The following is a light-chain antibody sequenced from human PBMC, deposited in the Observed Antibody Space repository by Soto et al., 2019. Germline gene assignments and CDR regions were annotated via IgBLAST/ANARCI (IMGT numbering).Light chain of an antibody. CDR3: QQYGSSPPYT. CDR2: GAS. V-gene: IGKV3-20*01. CDR1: QSVSSSY. J-gene: IGKJ2*01. Sequence: EIVLTQSPGTLSLSPGERATHSCRASQSVSSSYLAWYQQKPGQAPRLLIYGASSRATAIPDRFSGSGSGTDFTLTISRLEPEDFAVYYCQQYGSSPPYTFGQGTKLEIK.